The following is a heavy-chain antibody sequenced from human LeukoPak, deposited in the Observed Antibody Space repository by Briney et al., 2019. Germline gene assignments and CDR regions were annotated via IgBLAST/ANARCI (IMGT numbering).Heavy chain of an antibody. CDR1: GYRLPQFC. CDR3: ARQEGTVTNYHYYHMDV. V-gene: IGHV5-51*01. D-gene: IGHD4-17*01. CDR2: IYPYNSYT. Sequence: ESLKISCQGSGYRLPQFCIGRVRKMPGTGLEWMGSIYPYNSYTRLSPSFQGQVTISADKSIRTAYLQWSSLKASDTAIYYCARQEGTVTNYHYYHMDVWGKGTTVTVSS. J-gene: IGHJ6*04.